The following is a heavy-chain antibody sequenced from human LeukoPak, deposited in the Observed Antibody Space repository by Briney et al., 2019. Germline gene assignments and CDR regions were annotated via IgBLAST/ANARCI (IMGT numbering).Heavy chain of an antibody. Sequence: ASVKVSCKASGYTFTGYYIHWVRQAPGQGLEWMGWINPNSGDTNYAQKFQGRVTMTSDTSISTAYMELTRLRSDDTAVYYCARDAIAAAGTQLPYYYYYMDVWGKGTTVTISS. CDR1: GYTFTGYY. CDR2: INPNSGDT. D-gene: IGHD6-13*01. CDR3: ARDAIAAAGTQLPYYYYYMDV. V-gene: IGHV1-2*02. J-gene: IGHJ6*03.